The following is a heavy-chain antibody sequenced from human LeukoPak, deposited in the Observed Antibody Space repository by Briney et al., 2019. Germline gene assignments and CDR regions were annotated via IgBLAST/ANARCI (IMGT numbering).Heavy chain of an antibody. CDR3: ARTTEAHSWRTRYYDYYMDV. D-gene: IGHD6-13*01. V-gene: IGHV4-4*02. Sequence: SGTLSLTCAVSGGSLSTTSWWVWLRQPPGKGLEWIGEVYHSGGGNKNYNPSLKSRATISIDTSKNQFSLKLSSVTAADTAVYYCARTTEAHSWRTRYYDYYMDVWGKGTTVAVSS. J-gene: IGHJ6*03. CDR1: GGSLSTTSW. CDR2: VYHSGGGNK.